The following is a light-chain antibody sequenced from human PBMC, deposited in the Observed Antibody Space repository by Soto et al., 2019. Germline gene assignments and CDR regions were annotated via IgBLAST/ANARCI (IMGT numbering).Light chain of an antibody. CDR1: SSDVGGYNY. J-gene: IGLJ1*01. CDR2: EVT. Sequence: QSVLTQPPSASGSPGQSVTISCTGNSSDVGGYNYVSWYQQHPGKAPKLMIYEVTKRPSGVPDRFSGSKSGNTASLTVSGLQAEDEADYYCSSYAGSNIFYVFGTGTKVTVL. CDR3: SSYAGSNIFYV. V-gene: IGLV2-8*01.